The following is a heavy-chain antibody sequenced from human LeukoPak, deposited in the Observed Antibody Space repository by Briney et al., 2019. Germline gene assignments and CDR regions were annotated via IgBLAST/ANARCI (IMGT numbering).Heavy chain of an antibody. Sequence: SVKVSCKASGGTFSSYAISWVRQAPGQWLEWMGGIIPIFGTANYAQKFQGRVTITADESTSTAYMELSSLRSEDTAVYYCARTPSAAPYYFDYWGQGTLVTVSS. D-gene: IGHD2-2*01. CDR3: ARTPSAAPYYFDY. CDR2: IIPIFGTA. CDR1: GGTFSSYA. V-gene: IGHV1-69*01. J-gene: IGHJ4*02.